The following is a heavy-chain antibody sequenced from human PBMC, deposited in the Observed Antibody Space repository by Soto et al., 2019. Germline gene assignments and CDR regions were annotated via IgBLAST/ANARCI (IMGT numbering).Heavy chain of an antibody. CDR1: GFAVRHNY. J-gene: IGHJ6*04. Sequence: EVQLVESGGGLVQPGGSLRLSCTASGFAVRHNYMTWVRQAPGKGLEWVSLIYSGGDTAYADSVKGRFPISRHTSQNTRYLQMNSLRAEDTAVYYCAGKTDYIPSGGDVWGKGTAVTVSS. D-gene: IGHD3-16*01. CDR3: AGKTDYIPSGGDV. CDR2: IYSGGDT. V-gene: IGHV3-53*04.